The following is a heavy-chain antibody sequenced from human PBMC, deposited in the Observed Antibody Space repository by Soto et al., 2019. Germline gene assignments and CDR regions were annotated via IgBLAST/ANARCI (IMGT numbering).Heavy chain of an antibody. CDR2: IPSNDEK. D-gene: IGHD2-21*02. Sequence: SGPTLVNPTETLTLTCTVSGFSLTNARMGVSWIRQPPGKALEWLAHIPSNDEKSYSTSLISRLTISKDTSKSQVVLIMTNMDPVDTATYHCARTVVTPSSAFDIWGQGTMVTVSS. CDR3: ARTVVTPSSAFDI. V-gene: IGHV2-26*01. CDR1: GFSLTNARMG. J-gene: IGHJ3*02.